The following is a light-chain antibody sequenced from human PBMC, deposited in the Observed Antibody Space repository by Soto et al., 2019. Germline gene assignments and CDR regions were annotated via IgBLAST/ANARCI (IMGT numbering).Light chain of an antibody. V-gene: IGKV1-5*03. CDR2: KAS. Sequence: IQITQSPSILYASVGDTVTVTCRASQSISSWLAWYQQKPGKAPKILIYKASSLESGVPSRFSGSGSGTEFTLTISSLQPDDFATYYCQQSYSTPTFGQGTRLEI. CDR3: QQSYSTPT. CDR1: QSISSW. J-gene: IGKJ5*01.